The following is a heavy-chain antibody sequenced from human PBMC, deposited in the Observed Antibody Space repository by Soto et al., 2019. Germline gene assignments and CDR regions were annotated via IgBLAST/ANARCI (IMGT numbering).Heavy chain of an antibody. D-gene: IGHD1-1*01. V-gene: IGHV4-59*01. CDR2: IFYRGNT. J-gene: IGHJ6*02. Sequence: PSETLSLTCTVSGGSISGYYWSWIRQPPGKGLEWIGYIFYRGNTLYNPSLQSRVTISVDTSKNQFFLGLTSVTAADTAVYYCTRHAIIPKLQYGMDVWGQGASVTVSS. CDR1: GGSISGYY. CDR3: TRHAIIPKLQYGMDV.